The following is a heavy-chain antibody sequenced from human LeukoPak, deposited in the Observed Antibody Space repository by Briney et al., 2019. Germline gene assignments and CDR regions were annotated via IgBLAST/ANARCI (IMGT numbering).Heavy chain of an antibody. J-gene: IGHJ5*02. CDR2: IKQDGSEQ. V-gene: IGHV3-7*01. CDR1: GFTFSSYQ. CDR3: ARGFEASPNWFDP. Sequence: PGGSLRLSCAASGFTFSSYQMNWVRQAPGKGLEWVANIKQDGSEQYCVDSVKGRFTISRDNAKNSLYLQMNSLRVDDTAVYYCARGFEASPNWFDPWGQGTLVTVSS.